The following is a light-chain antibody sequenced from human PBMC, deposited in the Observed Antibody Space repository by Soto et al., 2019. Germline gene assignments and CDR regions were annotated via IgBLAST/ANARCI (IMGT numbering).Light chain of an antibody. CDR1: QSISDT. V-gene: IGKV3D-15*01. J-gene: IGKJ1*01. CDR2: GAS. CDR3: QRQSNWPRT. Sequence: EIVMTQSPATLSVSPGGRATLSCRASQSISDTLAWYQQKPGQAPRLLISGASTRATGVPARFSGSGSGTEFTLTITSLQSEDFAIYYCQRQSNWPRTFGQGTKVDI.